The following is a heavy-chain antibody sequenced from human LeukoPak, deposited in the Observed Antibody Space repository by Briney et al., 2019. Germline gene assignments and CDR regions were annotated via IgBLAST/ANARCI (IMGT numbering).Heavy chain of an antibody. CDR1: GFTFSSYW. V-gene: IGHV3-7*01. Sequence: GGSLRLSCAASGFTFSSYWMSWVRQAPGKGLEWVANIKQDGSEKYYVDSVKGRFTISRDNAKNSLYLQMNSLRAEDTAVCYCARRGSSGTYWSFDYWGQGTLVTVSS. CDR3: ARRGSSGTYWSFDY. CDR2: IKQDGSEK. D-gene: IGHD3-10*01. J-gene: IGHJ4*02.